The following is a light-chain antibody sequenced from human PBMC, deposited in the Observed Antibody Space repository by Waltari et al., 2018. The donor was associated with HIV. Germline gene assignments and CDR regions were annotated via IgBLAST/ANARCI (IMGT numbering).Light chain of an antibody. V-gene: IGLV4-60*03. J-gene: IGLJ3*02. CDR3: ETWDSNIRV. CDR1: SGHSSYI. Sequence: QPVVTQSSSASASLGSSAELTCTLSSGHSSYIIAWHQQQPGKAPRYLMKVEGSGTYNKGSGVPDRFSGSSSGADRYLTISNIQSDDEVDYYCETWDSNIRVFGGGTKLTVL. CDR2: VEGSGTY.